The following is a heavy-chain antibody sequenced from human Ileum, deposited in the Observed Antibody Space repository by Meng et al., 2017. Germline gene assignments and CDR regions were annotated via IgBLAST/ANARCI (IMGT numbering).Heavy chain of an antibody. CDR3: SRYNYYDSSGHSNFAY. CDR2: IYYNVTT. Sequence: QLQLQESGPGLVKPSETLSLTCTVPVGPISNTNYYLDWIRQPPGKGLGWVGSIYYNVTTYYNPSLKSRVTISIDTSKNQFSLKLSSVTAADTAVYYCSRYNYYDSSGHSNFAYWGQGTLVTVSS. CDR1: VGPISNTNYY. D-gene: IGHD3-22*01. J-gene: IGHJ4*02. V-gene: IGHV4-39*01.